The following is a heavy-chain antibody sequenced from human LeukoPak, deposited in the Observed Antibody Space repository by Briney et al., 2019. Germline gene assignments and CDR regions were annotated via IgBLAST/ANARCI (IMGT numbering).Heavy chain of an antibody. CDR2: IYYSGST. D-gene: IGHD3-22*01. CDR1: GGSISSYY. J-gene: IGHJ3*02. Sequence: SETLSLTCTVSGGSISSYYWSWIRQPPGKGLEWIGSIYYSGSTYYNPSLKSRVTISVDTSKNQFSLKLSSVTAADTAVYYCAKLTQVYSSGYEDAFDIWGQGTMVTVSS. CDR3: AKLTQVYSSGYEDAFDI. V-gene: IGHV4-39*07.